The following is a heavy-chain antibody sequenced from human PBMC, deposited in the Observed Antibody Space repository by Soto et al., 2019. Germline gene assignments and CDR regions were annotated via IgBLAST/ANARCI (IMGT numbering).Heavy chain of an antibody. CDR3: ATRITVFGLLIPPFDP. V-gene: IGHV4-34*01. Sequence: PATTPLTCAVYGGSVKYYYWNWISPPHRKGLEWIGEVNHTGGTHYNPSLKSRVTMSVDTSKNQFSLRLSSVTAADTAIYYCATRITVFGLLIPPFDPWGQGTQVTVSA. CDR1: GGSVKYYY. D-gene: IGHD3-3*01. J-gene: IGHJ5*02. CDR2: VNHTGGT.